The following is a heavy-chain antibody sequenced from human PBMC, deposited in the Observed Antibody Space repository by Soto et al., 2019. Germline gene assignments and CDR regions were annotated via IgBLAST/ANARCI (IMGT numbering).Heavy chain of an antibody. Sequence: GESLKISCKASGYSFTNSWIGWVRQMPGKGLEWVGIIFPGTSDNRYGPSFQGQVTMSVDRSTDTAYLQWSSLTASDTAVYYCARSAYVVSHFDLRGQGTLVTVSS. V-gene: IGHV5-51*01. D-gene: IGHD2-2*01. CDR3: ARSAYVVSHFDL. J-gene: IGHJ4*02. CDR2: IFPGTSDN. CDR1: GYSFTNSW.